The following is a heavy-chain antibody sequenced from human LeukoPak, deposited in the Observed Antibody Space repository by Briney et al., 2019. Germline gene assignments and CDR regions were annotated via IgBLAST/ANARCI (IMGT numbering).Heavy chain of an antibody. Sequence: GGSLRLSCSASGFTFSSYAMHWVRQAPGKGLEYVSAISSNGGSTYYADSVKGRFTISRDNSKNTLYLQMNSLRAEDTAVYYCARQEIYCSGGSCYGTWFDPWGQGTLVTVSS. CDR3: ARQEIYCSGGSCYGTWFDP. V-gene: IGHV3-64*04. CDR2: ISSNGGST. D-gene: IGHD2-15*01. CDR1: GFTFSSYA. J-gene: IGHJ5*02.